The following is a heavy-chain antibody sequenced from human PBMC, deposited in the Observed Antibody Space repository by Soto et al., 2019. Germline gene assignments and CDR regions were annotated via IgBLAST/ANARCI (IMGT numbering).Heavy chain of an antibody. D-gene: IGHD2-2*01. CDR3: ARDMSTKYARDY. CDR1: GFTFNSYA. Sequence: GGSLRLSCAASGFTFNSYAIHWVRQVPGQGLDWVAFISFDAIHKYYADSVKGRFTISRDNSKNTVYLQMNGLRAEGTAVYYCARDMSTKYARDYWGQGTRVTVSS. V-gene: IGHV3-30*04. J-gene: IGHJ4*02. CDR2: ISFDAIHK.